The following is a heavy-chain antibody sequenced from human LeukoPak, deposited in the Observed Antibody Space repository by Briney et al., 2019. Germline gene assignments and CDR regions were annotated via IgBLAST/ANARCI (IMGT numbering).Heavy chain of an antibody. CDR3: ARDGYYGSGSYSYYYGMDV. D-gene: IGHD3-10*01. CDR2: ISSSSSYI. CDR1: GFAFSSYS. V-gene: IGHV3-21*01. Sequence: GGSLRLSCAASGFAFSSYSMNWVRQAPGKGLEWVSSISSSSSYIYYADSVKGRFTISRDNAKDSLYLQMNSLRAEDTAVYYCARDGYYGSGSYSYYYGMDVWGKGTTVTVSS. J-gene: IGHJ6*04.